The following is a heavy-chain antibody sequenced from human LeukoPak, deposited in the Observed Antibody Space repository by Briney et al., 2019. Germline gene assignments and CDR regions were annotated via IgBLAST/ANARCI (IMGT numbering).Heavy chain of an antibody. CDR1: GYSISSGYY. CDR2: IYHSGRT. J-gene: IGHJ3*02. V-gene: IGHV4-38-2*02. Sequence: SETLSLTCTVSGYSISSGYYWGWIRQPPGKGLEWIGSIYHSGRTFYNPSLKSRVTISVDTSKNQFSLKLTSVTAADTAVYYCAKSNGYGLVDIWGQGTMVTVSS. D-gene: IGHD3-10*01. CDR3: AKSNGYGLVDI.